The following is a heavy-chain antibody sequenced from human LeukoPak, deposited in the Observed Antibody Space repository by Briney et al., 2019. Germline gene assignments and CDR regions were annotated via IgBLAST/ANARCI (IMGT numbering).Heavy chain of an antibody. Sequence: GASVKVSYKASGGTFSSYAISWVRQAPGQGLEWMGGIIPIFGTANYAQKFQGRVTITTDESTSTAYMELSSLRSEDTAVYYCARSKYCSSTSCYLYYWGQGTLVTVSS. V-gene: IGHV1-69*05. CDR3: ARSKYCSSTSCYLYY. D-gene: IGHD2-2*01. CDR2: IIPIFGTA. J-gene: IGHJ4*02. CDR1: GGTFSSYA.